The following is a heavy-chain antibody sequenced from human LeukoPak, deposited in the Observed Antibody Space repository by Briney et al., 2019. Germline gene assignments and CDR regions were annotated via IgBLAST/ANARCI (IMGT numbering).Heavy chain of an antibody. Sequence: PSETLSLTCTVSGGSISSYYWIWIRQPPGKGLEWIGYIYYSGSTNYNPSLKSRVTISVDTSKNQFSLKRSSVTAADTAVYYCARSGYSYGADAFDIWGQGTMVTVSS. CDR3: ARSGYSYGADAFDI. V-gene: IGHV4-59*01. CDR2: IYYSGST. D-gene: IGHD5-18*01. J-gene: IGHJ3*02. CDR1: GGSISSYY.